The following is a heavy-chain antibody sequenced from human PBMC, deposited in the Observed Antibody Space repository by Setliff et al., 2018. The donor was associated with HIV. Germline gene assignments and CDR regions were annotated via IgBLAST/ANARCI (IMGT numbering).Heavy chain of an antibody. V-gene: IGHV4-4*09. D-gene: IGHD1-1*01. CDR2: FYTSGST. J-gene: IGHJ4*02. CDR1: GGSFTTYY. CDR3: ARRPPLTTGREYYFDF. Sequence: SETLSLTCTVSGGSFTTYYWSWLRQPPGKELEWIGYFYTSGSTNYNPSLKSRVTISIDTSKNQFSLKLSAVTAADTAVYYCARRPPLTTGREYYFDFWGQGTLVTVSS.